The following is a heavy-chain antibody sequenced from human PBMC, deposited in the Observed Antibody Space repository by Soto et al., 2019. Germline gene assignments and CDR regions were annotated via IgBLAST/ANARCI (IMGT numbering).Heavy chain of an antibody. CDR3: AGGMGYYGMDV. V-gene: IGHV3-48*03. CDR2: ISSSGSTI. J-gene: IGHJ6*02. CDR1: GFTFSSYE. Sequence: PVGSLRLSCAASGFTFSSYEMNWVRQAPVKVLEWVSYISSSGSTIYYADSVKVRFTISRDNAKDSLYLQMNSLRAEDTAVYYCAGGMGYYGMDVWGQGTTVTVSS. D-gene: IGHD3-16*01.